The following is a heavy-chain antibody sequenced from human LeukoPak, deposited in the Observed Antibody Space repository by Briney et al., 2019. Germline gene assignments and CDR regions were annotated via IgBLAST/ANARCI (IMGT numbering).Heavy chain of an antibody. CDR2: ISSSSSYI. Sequence: PGGSLRLSCAASGFTFSSYSMNWVRQAPGKGLEWVSSISSSSSYIYYADSVKGRFTISRDNAKNSLYLQMNSLRAEDTAVYYCARATTKQRAAGAYYFDYWGQGTLVTVSS. V-gene: IGHV3-21*01. CDR1: GFTFSSYS. D-gene: IGHD6-13*01. J-gene: IGHJ4*02. CDR3: ARATTKQRAAGAYYFDY.